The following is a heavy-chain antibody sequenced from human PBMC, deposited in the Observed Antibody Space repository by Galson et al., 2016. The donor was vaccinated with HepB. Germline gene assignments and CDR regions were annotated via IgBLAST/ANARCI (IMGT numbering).Heavy chain of an antibody. Sequence: SETLSLTCTVSGGSISSSSYFRAWLRQPPGKGLEWIGSIHYSGSTHYNPSLQSRVSISVDTSKNQFSLRLTSVSAADTAMYSCARQDRAGLVNFWSQGTMVTVSS. D-gene: IGHD6-19*01. CDR2: IHYSGST. CDR1: GGSISSSSYF. V-gene: IGHV4-39*01. J-gene: IGHJ3*01. CDR3: ARQDRAGLVNF.